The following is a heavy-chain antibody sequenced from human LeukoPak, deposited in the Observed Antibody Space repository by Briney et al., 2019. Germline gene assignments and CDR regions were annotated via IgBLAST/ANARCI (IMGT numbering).Heavy chain of an antibody. CDR3: AREGDGYNSPGY. J-gene: IGHJ4*02. V-gene: IGHV3-20*04. D-gene: IGHD5-24*01. Sequence: GGSLRLSCAASGFTFDDYGMSWVRQAPGKGLEWISGVNWNGGSTGYADSVKGRFTISRDNSKNTLYLQMNSLRAEDTAVYYCAREGDGYNSPGYWGQGTLVTVSS. CDR1: GFTFDDYG. CDR2: VNWNGGST.